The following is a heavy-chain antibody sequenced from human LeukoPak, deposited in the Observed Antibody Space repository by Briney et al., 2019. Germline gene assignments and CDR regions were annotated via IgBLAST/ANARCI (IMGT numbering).Heavy chain of an antibody. J-gene: IGHJ4*02. CDR2: IYHSGST. CDR1: GGSISSSNW. CDR3: ARENYYDSSGYYRGPPYFDY. D-gene: IGHD3-22*01. V-gene: IGHV4-4*02. Sequence: SETLSLTCAVSGGSISSSNWWSWVRQPPGKGLEWIGEIYHSGSTNYNPSLRSRLAISVDMSKNQFSLRLSSVTAADTAVYYCARENYYDSSGYYRGPPYFDYWGQGTLVTVSS.